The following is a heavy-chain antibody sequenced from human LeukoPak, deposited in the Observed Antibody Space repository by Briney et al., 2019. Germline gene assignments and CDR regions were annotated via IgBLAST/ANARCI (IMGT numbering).Heavy chain of an antibody. D-gene: IGHD5-18*01. J-gene: IGHJ4*02. CDR2: IKQDGSQK. V-gene: IGHV3-7*01. CDR3: ARGYSYAFDY. Sequence: GGSLRLSCAASGFTFSSYAMSWVRQAPGKGLEWVASIKQDGSQKHYVDSVKGRFTISRDNAENSLYLQMNSLRAEDTAVYYCARGYSYAFDYWGQGTLVTVSS. CDR1: GFTFSSYA.